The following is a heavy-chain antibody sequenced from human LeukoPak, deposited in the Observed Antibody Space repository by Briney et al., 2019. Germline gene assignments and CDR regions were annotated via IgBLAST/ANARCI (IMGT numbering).Heavy chain of an antibody. CDR2: ISYDGSNK. J-gene: IGHJ3*02. Sequence: GGSLRLSCAASGFTFSSYAMHWVRQAPGKGLEWVAVISYDGSNKFYADSVKGRFTIPRDNSKITLYLQMNSMRAEDTAVYYGARDFEGDAFDIWGQGTMVTVSS. CDR1: GFTFSSYA. CDR3: ARDFEGDAFDI. V-gene: IGHV3-30*07.